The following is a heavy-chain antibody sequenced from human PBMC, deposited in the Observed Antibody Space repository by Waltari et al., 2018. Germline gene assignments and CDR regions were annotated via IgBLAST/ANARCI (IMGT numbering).Heavy chain of an antibody. Sequence: QLQLQESGSGLVKPSQTLSLTCAVSGGSISSGGYSWSWIRQPPGKGLEWIGYIYPRGSTYYNPSLRSRVTISVDRSKTQFSLKLSSVTAADTAVYYCAREIYSNAFDIWGQGTMVTVSS. CDR3: AREIYSNAFDI. V-gene: IGHV4-30-2*01. CDR1: GGSISSGGYS. J-gene: IGHJ3*02. CDR2: IYPRGST. D-gene: IGHD2-21*01.